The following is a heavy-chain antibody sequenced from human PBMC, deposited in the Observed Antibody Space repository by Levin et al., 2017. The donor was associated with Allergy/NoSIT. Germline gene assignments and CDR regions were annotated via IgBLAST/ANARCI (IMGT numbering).Heavy chain of an antibody. CDR1: GYTFTSYD. CDR3: ARRYYYDSSGYYQDPYDY. D-gene: IGHD3-22*01. Sequence: GASVKVSCKASGYTFTSYDINWVRQATGQGLEWMGWMNPNSGNTGYAQKFQGRVTMTRNTSISTAYMELSSLRSEDTAVYYCARRYYYDSSGYYQDPYDYWGQGTLVTVSS. CDR2: MNPNSGNT. V-gene: IGHV1-8*01. J-gene: IGHJ4*02.